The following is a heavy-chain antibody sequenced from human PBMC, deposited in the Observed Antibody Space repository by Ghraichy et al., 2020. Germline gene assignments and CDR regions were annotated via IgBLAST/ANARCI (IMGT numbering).Heavy chain of an antibody. CDR1: GYTFTSYP. D-gene: IGHD4-17*01. CDR2: INAGNGNT. Sequence: ASVKVSCKASGYTFTSYPMHWVRQAPGQRLEWVGWINAGNGNTKYSQKFQGRVTITRDTSTTTAYMELGSLRSEDTAVYYCARVRRYAMDVWGQGTTVTVSS. J-gene: IGHJ6*02. CDR3: ARVRRYAMDV. V-gene: IGHV1-3*01.